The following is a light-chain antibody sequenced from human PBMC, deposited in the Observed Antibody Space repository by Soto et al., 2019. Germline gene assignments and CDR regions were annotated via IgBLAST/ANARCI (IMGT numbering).Light chain of an antibody. CDR1: SSDVGGYNY. J-gene: IGLJ3*02. V-gene: IGLV2-14*01. Sequence: QSVLTQPASVSGSPGQSIAIFCTGTSSDVGGYNYVSWYQQHPGKAPKLIIYDVSNRPSGVSNRFSGSKSGNTASLTISGLQAEDEADYYCSSFTSGNTRVFGGGTKVTVL. CDR3: SSFTSGNTRV. CDR2: DVS.